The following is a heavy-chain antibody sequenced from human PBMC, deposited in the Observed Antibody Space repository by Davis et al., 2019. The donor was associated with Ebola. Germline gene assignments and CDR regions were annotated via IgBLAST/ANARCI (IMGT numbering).Heavy chain of an antibody. J-gene: IGHJ6*03. Sequence: PGGSLRLSCAASGFTFSSYWMSWVRQAPGKGLEWVANIKQAGSEKYYVDSVKGRFTISRDNAKNSLYLQMNSLRAEDTAVYYCARDKYSSSWVGHYYYYMDVWGKGTTVTVSS. CDR2: IKQAGSEK. CDR1: GFTFSSYW. D-gene: IGHD6-13*01. V-gene: IGHV3-7*01. CDR3: ARDKYSSSWVGHYYYYMDV.